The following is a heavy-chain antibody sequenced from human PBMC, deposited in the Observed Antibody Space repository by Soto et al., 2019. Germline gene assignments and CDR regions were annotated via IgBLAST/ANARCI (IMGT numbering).Heavy chain of an antibody. CDR1: RYSFTSYW. CDR3: ARQIYDSDTGPNFQYYFDS. Sequence: NPGESLKISCKGSRYSFTSYWIGWVRQMPGKGLEWMGIIYPGDSDTRYSPSFQGQVTISADKSISTAYLQWSSLKASDTAMYYCARQIYDSDTGPNFQYYFDSWGQGTPVTVSS. V-gene: IGHV5-51*01. CDR2: IYPGDSDT. D-gene: IGHD3-22*01. J-gene: IGHJ4*02.